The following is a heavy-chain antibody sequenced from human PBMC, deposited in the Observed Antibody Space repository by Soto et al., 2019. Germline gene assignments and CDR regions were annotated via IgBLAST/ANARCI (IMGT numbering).Heavy chain of an antibody. CDR3: ARDPAGSGLDFDS. Sequence: PSETLSLTCAVSGDSISNNKWWTWVRQPPGKGLEWIGEIYHTGDTHYNPSLKRRLTISVDMSKNQFSLKLTSVTAADTAVYYCARDPAGSGLDFDSWGQGTLVTVSS. CDR2: IYHTGDT. CDR1: GDSISNNKW. V-gene: IGHV4-4*02. D-gene: IGHD6-19*01. J-gene: IGHJ4*02.